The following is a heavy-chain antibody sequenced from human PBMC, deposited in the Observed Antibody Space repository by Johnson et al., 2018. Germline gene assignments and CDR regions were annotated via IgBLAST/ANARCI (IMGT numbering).Heavy chain of an antibody. D-gene: IGHD3-16*01. V-gene: IGHV3-9*01. Sequence: VQLVESGGALVQPGRSLRLSCAASGFTFDDYAMHWVRQVPGTGLEWVSRISWDSGVMDYADSVKGRFTISRDHSKNTLYLQMNSLRAEDTAGYYCAKDLGVGKGDWGFDIWGQGTTVTVSS. J-gene: IGHJ3*02. CDR3: AKDLGVGKGDWGFDI. CDR1: GFTFDDYA. CDR2: ISWDSGVM.